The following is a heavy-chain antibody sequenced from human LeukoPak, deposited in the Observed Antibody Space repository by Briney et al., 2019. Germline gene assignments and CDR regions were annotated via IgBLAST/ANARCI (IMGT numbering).Heavy chain of an antibody. V-gene: IGHV3-64D*06. CDR3: VKTMIPFGGLIRTDAFDI. Sequence: GGSLRLSCSASGFSFSSYALHWVRQAPGKGLQYVSGINSHGDNTYYADSVRGRFTISRDNSKNTVFLQMSSLRAEDTVLYYCVKTMIPFGGLIRTDAFDIWGPGTTVTVSS. CDR2: INSHGDNT. J-gene: IGHJ3*02. CDR1: GFSFSSYA. D-gene: IGHD3-16*01.